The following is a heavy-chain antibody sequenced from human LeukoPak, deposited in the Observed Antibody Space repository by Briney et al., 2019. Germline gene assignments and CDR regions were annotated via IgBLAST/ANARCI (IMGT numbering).Heavy chain of an antibody. V-gene: IGHV1-2*02. D-gene: IGHD2-15*01. CDR1: GYTFTGYY. CDR2: INPNSGGT. CDR3: ARGPYCSGGRCYPMSAFDL. J-gene: IGHJ3*01. Sequence: ASVKDSCKASGYTFTGYYMHWVRQAPGQGLEWMGWINPNSGGTNYAQKFQGRVTMTRDTSISTVYMELSRLRSDDTAVYYCARGPYCSGGRCYPMSAFDLWGQGTMVTVPS.